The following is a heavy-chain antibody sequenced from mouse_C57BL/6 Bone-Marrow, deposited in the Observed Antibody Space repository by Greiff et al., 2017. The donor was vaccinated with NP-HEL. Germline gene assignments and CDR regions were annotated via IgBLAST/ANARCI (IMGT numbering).Heavy chain of an antibody. CDR1: GYAFSSSW. J-gene: IGHJ1*03. D-gene: IGHD1-1*01. Sequence: QVQLQQSGPELVKPGASVKISCKASGYAFSSSWMNWVKQRPGKGLEWIGRIYPGDGDTNYNGKFKGKATLTADKSSSTAYMQLSSLTSEDSAVYFCARYLLTTVVVTRYFDVWGTGTTVTVSS. V-gene: IGHV1-82*01. CDR2: IYPGDGDT. CDR3: ARYLLTTVVVTRYFDV.